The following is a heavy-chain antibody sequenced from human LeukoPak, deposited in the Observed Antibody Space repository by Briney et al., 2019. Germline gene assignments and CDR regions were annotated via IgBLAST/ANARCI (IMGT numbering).Heavy chain of an antibody. CDR3: ARTGYSSSYYKFRFDY. CDR1: GFNFESYS. J-gene: IGHJ4*02. CDR2: ISFSGPYI. Sequence: GGSLRLSCAASGFNFESYSMNWVRQAPGKGLEWVSSISFSGPYIYYAASVKGRFTISRDNAKKSLFLQLNSVKVEDTAVYYCARTGYSSSYYKFRFDYWGQGTLVTVSS. V-gene: IGHV3-21*01. D-gene: IGHD6-13*01.